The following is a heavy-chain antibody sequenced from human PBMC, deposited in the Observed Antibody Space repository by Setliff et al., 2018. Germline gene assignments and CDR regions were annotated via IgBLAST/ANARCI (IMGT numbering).Heavy chain of an antibody. Sequence: ASVKVSCKASGYTFSSYAMNWVRQAPGQGLEWMGWISTYNGKTNYAQKFQGRVTITTDESTTTAYLELSSLRSEDTAVYYCARVRDCSGGICHRGFHHYMDVWGKGTTVTVSS. CDR2: ISTYNGKT. V-gene: IGHV1-18*01. CDR1: GYTFSSYA. D-gene: IGHD2-15*01. J-gene: IGHJ6*03. CDR3: ARVRDCSGGICHRGFHHYMDV.